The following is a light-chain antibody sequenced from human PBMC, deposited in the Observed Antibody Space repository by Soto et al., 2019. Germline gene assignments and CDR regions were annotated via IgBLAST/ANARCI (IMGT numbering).Light chain of an antibody. CDR1: QGIDTS. J-gene: IGKJ5*01. Sequence: ILLTQSPSSLSASVGDRVTITCRASQGIDTSLAWYQQKPGKAPKLLIYAASNFQSGVPSRFSGSGSGTHFTLAISSLQPEDFATYYCQQSDSIPITFGQGTRLEIK. CDR3: QQSDSIPIT. V-gene: IGKV1-39*01. CDR2: AAS.